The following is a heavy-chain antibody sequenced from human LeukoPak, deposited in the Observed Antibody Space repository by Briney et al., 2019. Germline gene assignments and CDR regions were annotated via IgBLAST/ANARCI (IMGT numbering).Heavy chain of an antibody. CDR2: IKQDGSEK. J-gene: IGHJ4*02. CDR3: GSKGVY. V-gene: IGHV3-7*01. Sequence: GGSLRLSCAASGFTFSSYWMSWVRQAPGKGLEWVANIKQDGSEKYYVDSVKGRFTISRDNAKNSLCLQMTSLRADDTAVYYCGSKGVYWGQGTLVTVSS. CDR1: GFTFSSYW.